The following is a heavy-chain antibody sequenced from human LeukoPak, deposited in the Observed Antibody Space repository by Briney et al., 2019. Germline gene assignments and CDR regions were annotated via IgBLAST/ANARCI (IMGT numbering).Heavy chain of an antibody. D-gene: IGHD3-3*01. CDR1: GYRLTDLS. CDR2: FDPEDGET. CDR3: ARWGVTIFGGYSNPGDY. V-gene: IGHV1-24*01. J-gene: IGHJ4*02. Sequence: ASVKVSCKVSGYRLTDLSIHWVRQAPGKGLEWMGGFDPEDGETIYAQKFQGRVTMTEDTSTDTAYMQLSSLRSEDTAVYYCARWGVTIFGGYSNPGDYWGQGTLVTVSS.